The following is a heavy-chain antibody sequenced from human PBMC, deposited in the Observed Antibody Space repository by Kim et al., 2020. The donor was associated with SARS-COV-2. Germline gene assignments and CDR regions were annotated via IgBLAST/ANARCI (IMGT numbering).Heavy chain of an antibody. CDR2: ISYDGSNK. V-gene: IGHV3-30-3*01. Sequence: GGSLRLSCAASGFTFSSYAMHWVRQAPGKGLEWVAVISYDGSNKYYADSVKGRFTISRDNSKNTLYLQMNSLRAEDTAVYYCARDRGYCTGGVCYGDAF. CDR3: ARDRGYCTGGVCYGDAF. CDR1: GFTFSSYA. D-gene: IGHD2-8*02. J-gene: IGHJ3*01.